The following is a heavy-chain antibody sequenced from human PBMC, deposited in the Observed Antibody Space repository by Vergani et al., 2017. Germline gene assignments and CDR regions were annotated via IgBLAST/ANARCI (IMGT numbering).Heavy chain of an antibody. J-gene: IGHJ5*02. CDR3: GIVTDFYGLGSRLLDL. Sequence: QVRLQESGPGLVKPSETLSLTCSVSGGSMSGYYWSWIRQPPGKELEWIGYMYHSGSTNYNPSLETRVTISGDTSKNQFSLKLNSVTAAETAVYYCGIVTDFYGLGSRLLDLWGQGILVTVSS. CDR1: GGSMSGYY. CDR2: MYHSGST. D-gene: IGHD3-10*01. V-gene: IGHV4-59*01.